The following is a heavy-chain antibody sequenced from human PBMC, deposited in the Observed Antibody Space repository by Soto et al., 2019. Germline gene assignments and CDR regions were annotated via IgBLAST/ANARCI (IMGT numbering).Heavy chain of an antibody. J-gene: IGHJ4*02. Sequence: EASVKVSCKASGYTFTSYYMHWVRQAPGQGLEWMGIINPSGGSTSYAQKFQGRVTMTRDTSTSTVYMELSSLRSEDTAVYYCARGLPGIAARPAFDYRGQGTLVTVSS. CDR2: INPSGGST. CDR3: ARGLPGIAARPAFDY. V-gene: IGHV1-46*01. D-gene: IGHD6-6*01. CDR1: GYTFTSYY.